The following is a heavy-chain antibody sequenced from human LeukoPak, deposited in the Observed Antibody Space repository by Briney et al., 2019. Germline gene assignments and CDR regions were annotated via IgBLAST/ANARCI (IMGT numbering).Heavy chain of an antibody. CDR2: IYHSGST. CDR1: GGSISSSNW. J-gene: IGHJ5*02. D-gene: IGHD3-10*01. V-gene: IGHV4-4*02. Sequence: TPSETLSLTCAVSGGSISSSNWWSWVRQPPGKGLAWIGEIYHSGSTNYNPSLKSRVTISVDTSKNQFSLKLSSVTAADTAVYYCARDSITGVRGATRTFDPWGQGTLVTVSS. CDR3: ARDSITGVRGATRTFDP.